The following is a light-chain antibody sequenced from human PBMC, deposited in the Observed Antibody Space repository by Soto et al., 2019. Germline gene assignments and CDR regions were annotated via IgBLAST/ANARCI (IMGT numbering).Light chain of an antibody. CDR3: QHYGSPPLT. CDR1: QSVSNSF. CDR2: GAS. V-gene: IGKV3-20*01. Sequence: EIVLRQSPGTLSLSTGERANLSCRASQSVSNSFVAWYQQKPGQAPRLLISGASSRATGIPDRFRGSGSGTAFSLTISLLAPDDSAVYSCQHYGSPPLTFGQGTRLAMK. J-gene: IGKJ5*01.